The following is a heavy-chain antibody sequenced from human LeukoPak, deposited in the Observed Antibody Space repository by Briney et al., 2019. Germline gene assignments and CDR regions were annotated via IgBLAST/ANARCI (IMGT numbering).Heavy chain of an antibody. J-gene: IGHJ4*02. Sequence: ASVKVSCKASGYNFSGYYMHWVRQAPGQGLEWMGWINPNSGGTNYAQKFQGRVTMTRDTSISTAYMELSRLRSDDTAVYYCARDSRAAWLQFLHHYWGQGTLVTVSS. CDR1: GYNFSGYY. CDR3: ARDSRAAWLQFLHHY. V-gene: IGHV1-2*02. D-gene: IGHD5-24*01. CDR2: INPNSGGT.